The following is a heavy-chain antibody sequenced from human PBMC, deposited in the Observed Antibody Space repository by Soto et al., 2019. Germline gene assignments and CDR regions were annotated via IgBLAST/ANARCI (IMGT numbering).Heavy chain of an antibody. D-gene: IGHD6-6*01. Sequence: GGSLRLSCAASGFTFSSYAMSWVRQAPGKGLEWVSAISGSGGSTCYADSVKGRFTISRDNSKNTLYLQMNSLRAEDTAVYYCAKRSDSSSDYYYGMDVWGQGTTVTVS. J-gene: IGHJ6*02. CDR3: AKRSDSSSDYYYGMDV. CDR1: GFTFSSYA. CDR2: ISGSGGST. V-gene: IGHV3-23*01.